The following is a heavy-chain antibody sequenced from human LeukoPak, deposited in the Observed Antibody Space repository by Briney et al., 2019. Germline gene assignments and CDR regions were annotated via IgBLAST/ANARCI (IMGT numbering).Heavy chain of an antibody. J-gene: IGHJ4*02. CDR3: ARDLSGSGGGYLDY. Sequence: PSETLSLTCTVSGGSISSYYWGWIRQPPGKGLEWIGSIYYSGSTYYNPSLKSRVTISVDTSKNQFSLKLSSVTAADTAVYYCARDLSGSGGGYLDYWGQGTLVTVSS. V-gene: IGHV4-39*07. CDR2: IYYSGST. CDR1: GGSISSYY. D-gene: IGHD3-22*01.